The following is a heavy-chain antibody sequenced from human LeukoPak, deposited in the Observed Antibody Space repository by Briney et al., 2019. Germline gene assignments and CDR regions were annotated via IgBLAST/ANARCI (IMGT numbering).Heavy chain of an antibody. CDR1: GFPFSEHE. CDR2: ISSSGSDK. Sequence: GGSLRLSCAASGFPFSEHEMNWVRQAPGKGLEWVSYISSSGSDKYYPDSVRGRFTISRDNAKNSLYLQMNSLRDEDTAVYYCVYGDNRGYWGQGTLVTVSS. J-gene: IGHJ4*02. D-gene: IGHD4-17*01. V-gene: IGHV3-48*03. CDR3: VYGDNRGY.